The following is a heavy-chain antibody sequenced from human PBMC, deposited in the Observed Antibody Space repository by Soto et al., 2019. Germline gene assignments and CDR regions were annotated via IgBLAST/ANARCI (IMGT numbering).Heavy chain of an antibody. CDR3: ARRGSGSYYDY. CDR1: GFTFSSYA. CDR2: ISGSGDST. Sequence: EVQRLESGGGLVQPGGSLRLSCAASGFTFSSYAMRWVRQAPVKGLDRVSAISGSGDSTYYADSVKGRFTISRDNSKNTLYLQMNSLRAEDTAVYYCARRGSGSYYDYWGQGTLVTVSS. J-gene: IGHJ4*02. D-gene: IGHD1-26*01. V-gene: IGHV3-23*01.